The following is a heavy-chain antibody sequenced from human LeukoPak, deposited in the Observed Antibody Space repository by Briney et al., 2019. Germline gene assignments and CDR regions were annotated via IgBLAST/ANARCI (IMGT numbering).Heavy chain of an antibody. J-gene: IGHJ4*02. V-gene: IGHV3-30*18. CDR1: GFTFSSYG. CDR3: AKVHRGYSYGDKLIFDY. Sequence: GGSLRLSCAASGFTFSSYGMNWVRQAPGKGLEWVAVISYDGSNKYYADSVKGRFTISRDNSKNTLYLQMNSLRAEDTAVYYCAKVHRGYSYGDKLIFDYWGQGTLVTVSS. D-gene: IGHD5-18*01. CDR2: ISYDGSNK.